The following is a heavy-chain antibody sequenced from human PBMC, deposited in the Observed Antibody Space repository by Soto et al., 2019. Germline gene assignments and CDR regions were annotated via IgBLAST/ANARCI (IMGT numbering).Heavy chain of an antibody. CDR2: TYYRSKWYN. Sequence: PSQTLSLTCAISGDSVSSNSAAWNWIRQSPSRGLEWLGRTYYRSKWYNDYAVSVKSRITINPDTSKNQFSLQLNSVTPEDTAVYYCARGRPRVATRDYYYYYYGMDVWGQGTTVTVSS. V-gene: IGHV6-1*01. D-gene: IGHD5-12*01. J-gene: IGHJ6*02. CDR3: ARGRPRVATRDYYYYYYGMDV. CDR1: GDSVSSNSAA.